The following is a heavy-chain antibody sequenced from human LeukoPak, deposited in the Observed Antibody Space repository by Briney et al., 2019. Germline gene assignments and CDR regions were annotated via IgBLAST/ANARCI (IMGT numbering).Heavy chain of an antibody. D-gene: IGHD6-13*01. CDR1: GGSITSSSYY. Sequence: SETLSLTCTVSGGSITSSSYYWGWIRQPPGKGLEWIGSIFYSGSTYYNPSLKSRVTISVDTSKTQFSLKLSSVTAADTAMYYCAKQQLVRCFDYWGQGTLVTVSS. CDR2: IFYSGST. CDR3: AKQQLVRCFDY. J-gene: IGHJ4*02. V-gene: IGHV4-39*01.